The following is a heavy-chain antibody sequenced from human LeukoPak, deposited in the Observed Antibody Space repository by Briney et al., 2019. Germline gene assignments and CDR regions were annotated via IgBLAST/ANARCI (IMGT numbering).Heavy chain of an antibody. CDR3: AREKWEPPFYYYGLDV. CDR2: IIPFFEAP. D-gene: IGHD1-26*01. CDR1: GVTFNNYT. J-gene: IGHJ6*02. Sequence: GVSVKVSCKASGVTFNNYTINWVRQARGQGLEWMGGIIPFFEAPNYAQKFQGRLTITADELTSTAHMELSGLRSEDTAVYFCAREKWEPPFYYYGLDVWGQGTTVTVSS. V-gene: IGHV1-69*01.